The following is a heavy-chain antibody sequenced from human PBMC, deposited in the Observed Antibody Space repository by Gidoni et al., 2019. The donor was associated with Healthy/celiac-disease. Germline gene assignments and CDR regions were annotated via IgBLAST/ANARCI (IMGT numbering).Heavy chain of an antibody. CDR1: VLTFRSSA. CDR2: ISGSGDST. Sequence: VQPLDAGGGLVQPGGSLRLSCPASVLTFRSSAMSGVRQAPGKGLEWVSAISGSGDSTYYADSVKGRFTISRDNSKNTLYLQMNSLRAEDTAVYYCAKDLDSNYYGSGSYPVTFDYWGQVTLVTVSS. J-gene: IGHJ4*02. V-gene: IGHV3-23*01. CDR3: AKDLDSNYYGSGSYPVTFDY. D-gene: IGHD3-10*01.